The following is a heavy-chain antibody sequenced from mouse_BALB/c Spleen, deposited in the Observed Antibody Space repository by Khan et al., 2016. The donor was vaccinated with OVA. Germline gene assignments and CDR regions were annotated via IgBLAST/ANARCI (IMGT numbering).Heavy chain of an antibody. CDR2: ISSGGDYT. J-gene: IGHJ3*01. Sequence: EVELVESGGDLVKPGGSLKLSCAASGFTFSSYSMSWVRQTPDKRLEWVASISSGGDYTYFPDSVKGRFTISRDNADNALYLQMSSLRSEDTAMYFCARHLTGSFDYWGQGTLVTVSA. V-gene: IGHV5-6*01. D-gene: IGHD4-1*01. CDR3: ARHLTGSFDY. CDR1: GFTFSSYS.